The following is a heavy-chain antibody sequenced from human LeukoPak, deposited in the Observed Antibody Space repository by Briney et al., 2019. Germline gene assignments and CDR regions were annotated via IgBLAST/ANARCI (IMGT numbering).Heavy chain of an antibody. CDR2: INPNSGGT. Sequence: ASVKVSCKASGYTFTGYYMHWVRQAPGQGLEWMGWINPNSGGTNYAQKFQGRVTVTRDTSISTAYMELSRLRSDDTAVYYCAREEPITNPQFDYWGQGTLVTVSS. D-gene: IGHD1-20*01. CDR1: GYTFTGYY. J-gene: IGHJ4*02. V-gene: IGHV1-2*02. CDR3: AREEPITNPQFDY.